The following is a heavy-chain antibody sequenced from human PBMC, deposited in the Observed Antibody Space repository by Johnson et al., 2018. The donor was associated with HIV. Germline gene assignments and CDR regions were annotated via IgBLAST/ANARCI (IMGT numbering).Heavy chain of an antibody. D-gene: IGHD6-13*01. V-gene: IGHV3-30*18. CDR1: GFSFTNYV. Sequence: QVQLVESGGGVVQPGRSLRLSCAASGFSFTNYVMHLVRQAPGKGLEWVAVISYDGSTKHFADSVKGRFTITRDNSKNTLYLQMNSLTTEDTAVYYCAKEGLRSSLGSGDAFVIWGQGTMVTVSS. J-gene: IGHJ3*02. CDR3: AKEGLRSSLGSGDAFVI. CDR2: ISYDGSTK.